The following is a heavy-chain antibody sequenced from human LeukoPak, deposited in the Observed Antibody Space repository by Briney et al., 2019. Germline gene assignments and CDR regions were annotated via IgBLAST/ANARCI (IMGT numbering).Heavy chain of an antibody. CDR1: GVSFSTYY. V-gene: IGHV4-59*01. D-gene: IGHD3-22*01. CDR3: ARENSYYDSTGYYYGSGYFDY. Sequence: PSETLSLTCTVSGVSFSTYYWSWIRQPPGKGLEWIGYIYYSGSTNYNPSLQSRVTISVDTSKNQFSLRLNSVTAADTAVYYCARENSYYDSTGYYYGSGYFDYWGQGTLVTVSS. CDR2: IYYSGST. J-gene: IGHJ4*02.